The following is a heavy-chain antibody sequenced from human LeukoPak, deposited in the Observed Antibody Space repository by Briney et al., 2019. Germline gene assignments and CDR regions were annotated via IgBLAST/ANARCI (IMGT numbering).Heavy chain of an antibody. J-gene: IGHJ5*02. V-gene: IGHV1-2*02. CDR2: INPNSGGT. CDR3: ARGVTYYDFWSGYRNWFDP. Sequence: ASVKVSCKASGYTFTGYYMHWVRQAPGQGLEWMGWINPNSGGTDYAQKFQGRVTMTRDTSISTAYMELSRLRSDDTAVYYCARGVTYYDFWSGYRNWFDPWGQGTLVTVSS. D-gene: IGHD3-3*01. CDR1: GYTFTGYY.